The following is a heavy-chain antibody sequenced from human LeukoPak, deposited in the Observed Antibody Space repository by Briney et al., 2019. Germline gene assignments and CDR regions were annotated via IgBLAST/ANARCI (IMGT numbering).Heavy chain of an antibody. CDR1: GGSISSSSYY. J-gene: IGHJ4*02. Sequence: SETLSLTCTVSGGSISSSSYYWGWIRQPPGKGLEWIGSIYYSGSTYYNPSLKSRVTISVDTSKNQFSLKLSSVTAADTAVYYCARADYYYDSSGYYYFDYWGQGTLVTVSS. CDR2: IYYSGST. D-gene: IGHD3-22*01. V-gene: IGHV4-39*07. CDR3: ARADYYYDSSGYYYFDY.